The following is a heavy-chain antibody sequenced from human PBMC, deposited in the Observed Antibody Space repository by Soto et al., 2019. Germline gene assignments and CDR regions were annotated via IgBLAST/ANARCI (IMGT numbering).Heavy chain of an antibody. D-gene: IGHD6-13*01. CDR3: ARGAGTLDH. CDR1: GGSFSDYY. CDR2: INHSGST. V-gene: IGHV4-34*01. J-gene: IGHJ4*01. Sequence: PSETLSLTCAVYGGSFSDYYWSWIRQPPGKGLEWIGEINHSGSTNDNPSLKSRVTISVDTSKNQFSLKLSSVTAADTAVYYCARGAGTLDHWGQGTLVTVSS.